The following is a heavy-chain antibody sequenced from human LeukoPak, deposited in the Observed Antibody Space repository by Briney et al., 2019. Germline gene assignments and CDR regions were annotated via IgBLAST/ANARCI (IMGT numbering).Heavy chain of an antibody. CDR1: GFTFSTYA. CDR2: ISGSGGST. D-gene: IGHD6-6*01. J-gene: IGHJ5*02. Sequence: PGGSLRLSCAASGFTFSTYAMNWVRQAPGKGLEWISAISGSGGSTYYADSVKGRFTISRDNSKNTLYLQMNSLRAEDTAVYYCAESGSSDRRSNWFDPWGQGTLVTVSS. CDR3: AESGSSDRRSNWFDP. V-gene: IGHV3-23*01.